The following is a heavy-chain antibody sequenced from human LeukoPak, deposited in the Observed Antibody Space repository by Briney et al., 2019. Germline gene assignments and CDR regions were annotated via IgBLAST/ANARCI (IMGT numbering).Heavy chain of an antibody. J-gene: IGHJ4*02. CDR3: ARREAYCTDVSCYYYFDY. V-gene: IGHV4-4*09. Sequence: SETLSLTCSVSGGSVSSYSWSWIRQPPGKGLEWIGYVYTSGSTTYNPSLKSRITISVDTSKNQFSLKLTSVTAADTAVYFCARREAYCTDVSCYYYFDYWGQGTLVTVSS. CDR2: VYTSGST. D-gene: IGHD2-8*01. CDR1: GGSVSSYS.